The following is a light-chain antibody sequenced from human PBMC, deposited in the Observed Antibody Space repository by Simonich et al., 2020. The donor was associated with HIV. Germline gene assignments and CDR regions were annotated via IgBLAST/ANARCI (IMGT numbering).Light chain of an antibody. V-gene: IGKV4-1*01. CDR2: WAS. J-gene: IGKJ1*01. CDR3: QQYENLPWT. CDR1: QSVLYNSNSKNY. Sequence: DIVMTQSPDSLAVSLGERTTINCKSSQSVLYNSNSKNYLAWYQQKPGQPPKLLIYWASTRESGVPERFSGSGSGTDFTLTINNLQAEDIATYYCQQYENLPWTFGQGTKVEVK.